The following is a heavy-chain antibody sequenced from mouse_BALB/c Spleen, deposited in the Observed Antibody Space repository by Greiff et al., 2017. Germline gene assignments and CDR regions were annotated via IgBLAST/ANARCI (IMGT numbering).Heavy chain of an antibody. CDR3: ARQPFDY. CDR1: GFTFSSYA. J-gene: IGHJ2*01. Sequence: EVNVVESGGGLVKPGGSLKLSCAASGFTFSSYAMSWVRQTPEKRLEWVATISSGGSYTYYPDSVKGRFTISRDNAKNTLYLQMSSLRSEDTAMYYCARQPFDYWGQGTTLTVSS. CDR2: ISSGGSYT. V-gene: IGHV5-9-3*01.